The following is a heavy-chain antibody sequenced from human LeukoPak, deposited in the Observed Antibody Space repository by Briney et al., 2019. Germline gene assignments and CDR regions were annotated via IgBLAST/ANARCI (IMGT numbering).Heavy chain of an antibody. V-gene: IGHV3-7*04. D-gene: IGHD3-16*02. J-gene: IGHJ4*02. CDR1: GFTFSSYW. CDR3: ARGRGNYHIY. CDR2: IKEDGSEK. Sequence: PGGSLRLSCAASGFTFSSYWMSWVRQAPGKGLEWVANIKEDGSEKYYVDSVKGRITISRDNAKNSLYLQMNSLRDEDTAVYYCARGRGNYHIYWGQGTLVTVSS.